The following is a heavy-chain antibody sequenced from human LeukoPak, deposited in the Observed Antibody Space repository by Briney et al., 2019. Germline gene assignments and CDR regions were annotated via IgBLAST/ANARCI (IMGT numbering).Heavy chain of an antibody. CDR3: AVCHWHSSGCRNDY. D-gene: IGHD6-19*01. J-gene: IGHJ4*02. CDR1: GFTFISYA. Sequence: GGSLRLSCAASGFTFISYAMSWVRQAPVKGLEWVSIISGSGGSTYYADSVKGRFTISRDNSKNTLYLQMNSLRAEDTAVYYCAVCHWHSSGCRNDYWGQGTLVTVSS. CDR2: ISGSGGST. V-gene: IGHV3-23*01.